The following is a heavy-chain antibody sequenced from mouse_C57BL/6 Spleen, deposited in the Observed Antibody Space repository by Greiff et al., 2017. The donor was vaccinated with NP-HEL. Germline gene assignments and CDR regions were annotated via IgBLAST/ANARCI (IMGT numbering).Heavy chain of an antibody. CDR2: IHPNSGST. CDR3: ARDGYDYDEGYAMDY. V-gene: IGHV1-64*01. D-gene: IGHD2-4*01. J-gene: IGHJ4*01. Sequence: VQLQQPGAELVKPGASVKLSCKASGYTFTSYWMHWVKQRPGQGLEWIGMIHPNSGSTNYNEKFKSKATLTVDKSSSTAYMQLSSLTSEDSAVYYCARDGYDYDEGYAMDYWGQGTSVTVSS. CDR1: GYTFTSYW.